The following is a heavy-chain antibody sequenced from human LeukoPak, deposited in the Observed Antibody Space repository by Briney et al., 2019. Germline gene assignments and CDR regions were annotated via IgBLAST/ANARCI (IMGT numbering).Heavy chain of an antibody. D-gene: IGHD3-3*01. V-gene: IGHV4-61*02. CDR3: ARDSGGPGFWSGYKGGYYYMDV. CDR1: GGSISSGGYY. J-gene: IGHJ6*03. Sequence: PSETLSLTCTVSGGSISSGGYYWSWIRQPAGKGLEWIGRIYTSGSTNYNPSLKSRVTISVDTSKNQFSLKLSSVTAADTAVYYCARDSGGPGFWSGYKGGYYYMDVWGKGTTVTVSS. CDR2: IYTSGST.